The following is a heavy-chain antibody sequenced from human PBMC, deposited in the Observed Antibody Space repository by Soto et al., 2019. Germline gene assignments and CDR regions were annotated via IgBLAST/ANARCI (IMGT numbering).Heavy chain of an antibody. J-gene: IGHJ3*02. CDR2: IIPIFGTA. CDR1: GGTFSSYA. D-gene: IGHD3-22*01. CDR3: ARVRRITMIVVDNSDAFDI. Sequence: QVQLVQSGAEVKKPGSSVKVSCKASGGTFSSYAISWVRQAPGQGLEWMGGIIPIFGTANYAQKFQGRVTITADESTSTAYMELSSLRSEDTAVYYCARVRRITMIVVDNSDAFDIWGQGKMVTVSS. V-gene: IGHV1-69*01.